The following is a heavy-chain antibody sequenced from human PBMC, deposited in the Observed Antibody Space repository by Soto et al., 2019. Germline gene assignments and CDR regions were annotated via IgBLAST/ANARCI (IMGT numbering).Heavy chain of an antibody. Sequence: EVQLVESGGGLVKPGGSLRLSCAASGFTFSSYSMNWVRQAPGKGLEWVSSISSSSSYIYYADSVKGRFTISRDNAKNSLYLQMNSLRAEDTAVYYCARDPYRDYFVDYWGPGNLVTGSS. D-gene: IGHD4-17*01. CDR3: ARDPYRDYFVDY. J-gene: IGHJ4*02. CDR1: GFTFSSYS. V-gene: IGHV3-21*01. CDR2: ISSSSSYI.